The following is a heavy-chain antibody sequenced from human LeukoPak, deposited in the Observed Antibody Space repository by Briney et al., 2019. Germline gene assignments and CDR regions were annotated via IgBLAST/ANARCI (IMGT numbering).Heavy chain of an antibody. CDR2: INPNSGGT. Sequence: ASVKVSCKASGYTFTGYYMHWVRQAPGQGLEWMGRINPNSGGTNYAQKFQGRVTMTRDTSISTAYMELSRLRSDDTAVYYCARVATSGLYYYDSSGYYDFDYWGQGTLVTVSS. J-gene: IGHJ4*02. CDR1: GYTFTGYY. CDR3: ARVATSGLYYYDSSGYYDFDY. V-gene: IGHV1-2*06. D-gene: IGHD3-22*01.